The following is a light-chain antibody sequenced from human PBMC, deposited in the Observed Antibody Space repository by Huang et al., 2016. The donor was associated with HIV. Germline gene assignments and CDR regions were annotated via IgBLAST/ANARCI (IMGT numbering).Light chain of an antibody. CDR1: QSVNNN. CDR3: HQYNEWPRT. Sequence: VMTQSPATMPVSPGERATLSCRARQSVNNNLAWYQKKPGQAPRLGLYGASTRATDIPTRFSGSGSGTNFTLTINSLQSEDFAVYFCHQYNEWPRTFGQGTKVEVK. J-gene: IGKJ1*01. CDR2: GAS. V-gene: IGKV3-15*01.